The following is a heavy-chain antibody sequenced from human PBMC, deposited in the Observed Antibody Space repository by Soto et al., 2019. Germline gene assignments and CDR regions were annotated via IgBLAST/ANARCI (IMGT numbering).Heavy chain of an antibody. CDR2: ISADNGNT. J-gene: IGHJ6*02. Sequence: QGQLVQSGAEVKKPGASVKVSCKASGYTVTSYGISWVRQAPGQGLEWMGWISADNGNTNYAQKLQGRVTMTTDKSTSTAYMELRSLRSDDTAVYYCASLLDYYGSGSPINRYGMDVWGQGTTVTVSS. CDR1: GYTVTSYG. V-gene: IGHV1-18*04. D-gene: IGHD3-10*01. CDR3: ASLLDYYGSGSPINRYGMDV.